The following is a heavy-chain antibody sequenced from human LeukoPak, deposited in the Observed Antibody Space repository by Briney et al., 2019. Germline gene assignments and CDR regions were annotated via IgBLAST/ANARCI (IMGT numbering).Heavy chain of an antibody. D-gene: IGHD6-13*01. CDR1: GFTFSSYA. J-gene: IGHJ4*02. Sequence: PGGSLRLSCAASGFTFSSYAMHWVRQAPGKGLEWVAVISYDGSNNYYADSVKGRFTISRDNSKNTLYLQMNSLRAEDTAVYYCARGSAAGTFDYWGQGTLVTVSS. CDR2: ISYDGSNN. V-gene: IGHV3-30*04. CDR3: ARGSAAGTFDY.